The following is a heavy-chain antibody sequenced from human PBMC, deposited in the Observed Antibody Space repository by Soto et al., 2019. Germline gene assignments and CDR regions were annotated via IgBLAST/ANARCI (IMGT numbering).Heavy chain of an antibody. Sequence: PGGSLRLSCAASGFTFSSYAMSWVRQAPGKGLEWVSAISGSGGSTYYADSVKGRFTISRDNSKNTLYLQMNSLRAEDTAVYYWAKDLQLVLFFYGMDVWGQGTTVTVSS. V-gene: IGHV3-23*01. CDR2: ISGSGGST. J-gene: IGHJ6*02. CDR1: GFTFSSYA. D-gene: IGHD6-6*01. CDR3: AKDLQLVLFFYGMDV.